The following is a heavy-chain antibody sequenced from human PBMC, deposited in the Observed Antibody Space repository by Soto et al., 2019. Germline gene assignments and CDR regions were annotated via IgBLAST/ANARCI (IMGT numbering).Heavy chain of an antibody. Sequence: QVHLQESGPGLVKPSETLSLTCTVSGGAISTYYWTWIRQPAGKGLEWIGRIYSSGSTKYNPPLQSRVTISLDTSNNQFSLRLTSVTAADSAVYYCARGQRFSGWFDPWGQGTLVTVSS. V-gene: IGHV4-4*07. J-gene: IGHJ5*02. D-gene: IGHD3-3*01. CDR3: ARGQRFSGWFDP. CDR2: IYSSGST. CDR1: GGAISTYY.